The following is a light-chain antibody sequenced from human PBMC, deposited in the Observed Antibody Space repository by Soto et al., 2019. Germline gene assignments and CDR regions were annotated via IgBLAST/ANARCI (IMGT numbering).Light chain of an antibody. CDR1: QSVGTS. V-gene: IGKV3-20*01. Sequence: EVVLTQSPDTLSLSPGERATLSCRASQSVGTSLAWYQQKPGQAPRLLIYGGSIRATGIPNRFGGSGSGTDLTLTVSRVEPDDCAVYYCQQYASSPFSLGGGTKME. J-gene: IGKJ4*01. CDR3: QQYASSPFS. CDR2: GGS.